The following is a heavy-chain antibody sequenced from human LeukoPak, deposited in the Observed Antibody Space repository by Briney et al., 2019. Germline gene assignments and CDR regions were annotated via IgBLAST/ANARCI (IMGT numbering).Heavy chain of an antibody. J-gene: IGHJ5*02. Sequence: GASVKVSCKASGYTFTSYGISWVRQAPGQGLEWMGWISAYNGNTNYAQKLQGRVTMTTDTSTSTAYMELRSLRSDDTAVYYCARDRRFFIAAARNWFDPWGQGTLVTVSS. CDR1: GYTFTSYG. V-gene: IGHV1-18*01. CDR2: ISAYNGNT. CDR3: ARDRRFFIAAARNWFDP. D-gene: IGHD6-13*01.